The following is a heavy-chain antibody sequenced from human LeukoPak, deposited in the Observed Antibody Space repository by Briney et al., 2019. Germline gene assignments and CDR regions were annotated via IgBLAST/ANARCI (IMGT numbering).Heavy chain of an antibody. CDR3: AKVVPSSSWSLDY. J-gene: IGHJ4*02. Sequence: GGSLRLSCAASGFTFSSYGMHWVRQAPGKGLEWVAFIRYDGSNKYYADSVKGRFTIPRDNSKNTLYLRMNSLRAEDTAVYYCAKVVPSSSWSLDYWGQGTLVTVSS. D-gene: IGHD6-13*01. V-gene: IGHV3-30*02. CDR2: IRYDGSNK. CDR1: GFTFSSYG.